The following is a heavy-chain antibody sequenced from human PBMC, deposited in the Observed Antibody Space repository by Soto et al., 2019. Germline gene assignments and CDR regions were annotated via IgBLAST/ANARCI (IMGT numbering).Heavy chain of an antibody. V-gene: IGHV1-69*01. D-gene: IGHD2-15*01. J-gene: IGHJ6*02. CDR3: ASKGVVVVAAKAPYYYYGMDV. Sequence: QVQLVQSGAEVKKPGSSVKVSCKASGGTFSSYAISWVRQAPGQGLEWMGGIIPIFGTANYAQKFQGRVTITADESTSTAYMELSSLRSEDTAVYYCASKGVVVVAAKAPYYYYGMDVRGQGTTVTVSS. CDR2: IIPIFGTA. CDR1: GGTFSSYA.